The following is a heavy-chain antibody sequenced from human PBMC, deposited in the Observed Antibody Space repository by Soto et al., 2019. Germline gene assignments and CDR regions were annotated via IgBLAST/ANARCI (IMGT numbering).Heavy chain of an antibody. Sequence: VAVISYDGSNKYYADSVKGRFTISRDNSKNTLYLQMNSLRAEDTAVYYCAKDPSPSSSSWYLLDYWGQGTLVTVSS. V-gene: IGHV3-30*18. J-gene: IGHJ4*02. CDR3: AKDPSPSSSSWYLLDY. CDR2: ISYDGSNK. D-gene: IGHD6-13*01.